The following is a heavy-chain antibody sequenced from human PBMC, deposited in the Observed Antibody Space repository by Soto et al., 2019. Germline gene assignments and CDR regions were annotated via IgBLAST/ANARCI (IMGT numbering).Heavy chain of an antibody. CDR1: GGSINSAGHY. D-gene: IGHD4-17*01. V-gene: IGHV4-31*03. CDR3: ARDTTTHNTYDI. Sequence: QVQLQESGPGPVKPSQTLSLTCTASGGSINSAGHYWSWIRQRPGKGLEWIGYIYYIGSTYYNPSLKSRGTIPVNSSKNQFSLKLSSVTAADTAVYYCARDTTTHNTYDIWGQGTMITVSS. CDR2: IYYIGST. J-gene: IGHJ3*02.